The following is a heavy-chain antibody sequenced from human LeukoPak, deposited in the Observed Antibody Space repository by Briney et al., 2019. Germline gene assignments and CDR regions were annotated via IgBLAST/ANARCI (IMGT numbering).Heavy chain of an antibody. D-gene: IGHD2-15*01. CDR1: GYTFTSYD. J-gene: IGHJ5*02. V-gene: IGHV1-8*01. CDR2: MDPNSGNT. Sequence: GASVKVSCKASGYTFTSYDINWVRQATGQGLVWMGWMDPNSGNTGYAQKFQGRVTMTRNTSISTAYMELSSLRSEDTAVYYCARYCSGGSCYSVAFDPWGQGTLVTVSS. CDR3: ARYCSGGSCYSVAFDP.